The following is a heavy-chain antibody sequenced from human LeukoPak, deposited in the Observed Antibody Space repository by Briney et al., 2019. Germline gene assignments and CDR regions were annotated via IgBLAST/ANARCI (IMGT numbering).Heavy chain of an antibody. CDR3: ARSMITFGGVIGYGMDV. CDR1: GYTFTGYY. D-gene: IGHD3-16*02. V-gene: IGHV1-2*02. CDR2: INPNSGGT. J-gene: IGHJ6*02. Sequence: GASVKVSCKASGYTFTGYYMHWVRQAPGQGLEWMGWINPNSGGTNYAQKFQGRVTMTRDTSISTAYMELSRLRSDDTAVYYCARSMITFGGVIGYGMDVWGQGTTVTVSS.